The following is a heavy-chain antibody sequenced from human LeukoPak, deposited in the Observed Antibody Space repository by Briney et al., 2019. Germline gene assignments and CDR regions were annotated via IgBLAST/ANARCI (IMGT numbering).Heavy chain of an antibody. V-gene: IGHV1-2*02. J-gene: IGHJ6*03. CDR3: ARGDSSSWYPLNYYYYYYMDV. D-gene: IGHD6-13*01. CDR1: GYTFTDYY. Sequence: ASVKVSCKTSGYTFTDYYIHWVRQAPGQGLEWMGWIVPNSGGTKYAQKFQGRVTMTRDTSISTAYMELRSLRSDDTAVYYCARGDSSSWYPLNYYYYYYMDVWGKGTTVTVSS. CDR2: IVPNSGGT.